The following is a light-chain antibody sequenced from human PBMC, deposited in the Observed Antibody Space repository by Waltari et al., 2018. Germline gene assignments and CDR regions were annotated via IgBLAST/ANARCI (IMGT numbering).Light chain of an antibody. CDR2: ATT. J-gene: IGKJ3*01. CDR3: QQYDSSPRGFT. V-gene: IGKV3-20*01. CDR1: QRVSGSY. Sequence: EIVLTQSQGTLSFSPGESATLPCRASQRVSGSYLDWYQQKPGQAPRHRINATTSPATGVPDRFRCSGSGTDVTLTISRREPDDHAVYYCQQYDSSPRGFTFGPGTKVEIK.